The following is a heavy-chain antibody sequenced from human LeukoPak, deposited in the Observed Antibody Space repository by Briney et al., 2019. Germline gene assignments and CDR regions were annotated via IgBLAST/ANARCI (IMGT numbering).Heavy chain of an antibody. D-gene: IGHD3-22*01. CDR2: IRSKAYGGTT. J-gene: IGHJ4*02. Sequence: GGSLRLSCTAYGFTFGDYAMSWVRQAPGKGLEWVGFIRSKAYGGTTEYAASVKGRFTISRDDSKSIAYLQMNSLKTEDTAVYYCTRVSDSSGYYGRDWGQGTLVTVSS. CDR1: GFTFGDYA. V-gene: IGHV3-49*04. CDR3: TRVSDSSGYYGRD.